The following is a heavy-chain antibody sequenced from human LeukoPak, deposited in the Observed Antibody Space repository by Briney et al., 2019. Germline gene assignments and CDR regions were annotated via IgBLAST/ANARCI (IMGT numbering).Heavy chain of an antibody. D-gene: IGHD5-24*01. V-gene: IGHV4-4*07. J-gene: IGHJ4*02. CDR1: GGSISSYY. CDR3: ARVRDGYRRDYFDY. Sequence: SETLSLTCTVSGGSISSYYWSWIRQPAGKGLEWIGRIYTSGSTNYNPSLKSRVTMSVDTSKNQFSLKLSSVTAADTAVYYCARVRDGYRRDYFDYWGQGTLVTVSS. CDR2: IYTSGST.